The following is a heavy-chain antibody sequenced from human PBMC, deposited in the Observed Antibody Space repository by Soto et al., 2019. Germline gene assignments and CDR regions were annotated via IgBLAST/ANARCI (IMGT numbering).Heavy chain of an antibody. CDR2: IIPIFGTA. V-gene: IGHV1-69*13. J-gene: IGHJ6*02. Sequence: GASVKVSCKASGGTFSSYAISWVRHAPGQGLEWMGGIIPIFGTANYAQRFQGRVTITADESTSTAYMELSSLRSEDTAVYYCARDGEAADPYYYYGMDVWGQGTTVTVSS. CDR1: GGTFSSYA. CDR3: ARDGEAADPYYYYGMDV. D-gene: IGHD6-13*01.